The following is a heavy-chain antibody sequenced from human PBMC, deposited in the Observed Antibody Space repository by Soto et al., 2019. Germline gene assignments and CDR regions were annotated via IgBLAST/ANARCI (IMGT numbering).Heavy chain of an antibody. D-gene: IGHD3-10*01. CDR3: AKGKGWELGPGDY. CDR1: VFHFSNYA. Sequence: PGGSLSPSCAASVFHFSNYAMTWVRQAPGKGLEWXSSTXXXGXSXXXAXXXXGRFTLSRDNSKNTLYLQMNSLRVEDTAVYYCAKGKGWELGPGDYWGQGTPVTVSS. V-gene: IGHV3-23*01. J-gene: IGHJ4*02. CDR2: TXXXGXSX.